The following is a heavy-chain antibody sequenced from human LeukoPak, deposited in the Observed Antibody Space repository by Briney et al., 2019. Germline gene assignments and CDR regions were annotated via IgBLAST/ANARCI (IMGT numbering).Heavy chain of an antibody. CDR3: ARAHNWKYGTFDY. J-gene: IGHJ4*02. CDR2: ISYDGSNK. D-gene: IGHD1-7*01. CDR1: GFTFSSYW. Sequence: QPGGSLRLSCAASGFTFSSYWMSWVRQAPGKGLEWVAVISYDGSNKYYADSVKGRFTISRDNSKNTLYLQMNSLRAEDTAVYYCARAHNWKYGTFDYWGQGTLVTVSS. V-gene: IGHV3-30*03.